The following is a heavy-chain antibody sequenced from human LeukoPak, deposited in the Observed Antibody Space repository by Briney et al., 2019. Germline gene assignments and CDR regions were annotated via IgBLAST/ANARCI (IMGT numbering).Heavy chain of an antibody. D-gene: IGHD2-21*02. V-gene: IGHV4-30-2*01. Sequence: SETLSLTCTVSGGSLSSGGYYWSWIRQPPGKGLEWIGYIYHSGSTYYNPSLKSRVTTSVDRSKNQFSLKLSSVTAADTAVYYCARGEGGYYAFDIWGQGTMVTVSS. CDR3: ARGEGGYYAFDI. J-gene: IGHJ3*02. CDR2: IYHSGST. CDR1: GGSLSSGGYY.